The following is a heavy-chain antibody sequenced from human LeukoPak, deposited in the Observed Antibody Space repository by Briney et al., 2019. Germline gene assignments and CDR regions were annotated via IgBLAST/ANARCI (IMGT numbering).Heavy chain of an antibody. CDR3: ARDYGSSLTKGYYLDY. CDR1: GFTFSSYA. Sequence: GGSLRLSCAASGFTFSSYAIHWVRQDPGKGLEWLGIISYDGSNQDYADSVKGRFTISRDNSKNTLYLQMNSLRGEDTAVYYCARDYGSSLTKGYYLDYWGQGTLVTVSS. V-gene: IGHV3-30*04. CDR2: ISYDGSNQ. D-gene: IGHD3-10*01. J-gene: IGHJ4*02.